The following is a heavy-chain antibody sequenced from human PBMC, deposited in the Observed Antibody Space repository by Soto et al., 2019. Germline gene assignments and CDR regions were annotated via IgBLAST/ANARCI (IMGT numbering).Heavy chain of an antibody. V-gene: IGHV3-30-3*01. CDR3: AREGGVVGATHFDY. Sequence: PGGSLRLSCAASGFTFSSYAMHWVRQAPGKGLEWVAVISYDGSNKYYADSVKGRFTISRDNSKNTLYLQMNSLRAEDTAVYYCAREGGVVGATHFDYWGQGALVTVSS. CDR2: ISYDGSNK. J-gene: IGHJ4*02. D-gene: IGHD1-26*01. CDR1: GFTFSSYA.